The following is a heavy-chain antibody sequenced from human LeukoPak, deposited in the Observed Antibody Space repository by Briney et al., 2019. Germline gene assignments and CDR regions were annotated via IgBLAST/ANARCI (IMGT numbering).Heavy chain of an antibody. J-gene: IGHJ4*02. Sequence: GGSLRLSCAASGFTFSSYAMHWVRQAPGKGLEWVAVISYDGSNKYYADSVKGRFTISRDNSKNTLYLQMNSLRAEDTAVYYCARDPAIVLLWFGESEDYWGQGTLVTVSS. CDR1: GFTFSSYA. CDR2: ISYDGSNK. D-gene: IGHD3-10*01. V-gene: IGHV3-30-3*01. CDR3: ARDPAIVLLWFGESEDY.